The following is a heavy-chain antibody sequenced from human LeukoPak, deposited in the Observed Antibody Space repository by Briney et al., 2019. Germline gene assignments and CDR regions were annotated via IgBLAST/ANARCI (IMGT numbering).Heavy chain of an antibody. V-gene: IGHV4-39*07. CDR2: IFYRGST. CDR3: AREGGFYRPLDY. J-gene: IGHJ4*02. D-gene: IGHD3-3*01. CDR1: GGSISSSSFY. Sequence: SETLSLTCTVSGGSISSSSFYWGWIRQPPGKGLEWIGSIFYRGSTYYNPSLKGRVTISVDTSKNQFSLKLSSVTAADTAVYYCAREGGFYRPLDYSGQGTLVTASS.